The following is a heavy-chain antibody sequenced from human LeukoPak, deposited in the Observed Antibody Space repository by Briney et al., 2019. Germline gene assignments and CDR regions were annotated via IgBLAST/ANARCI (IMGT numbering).Heavy chain of an antibody. D-gene: IGHD3-22*01. Sequence: PSETLSFTCTVSGGSISSYYWSWIRQPPGKGLEWIGYIYYSGSTNYNPSLKSRVTVSVDTSKNQFSLKLSSVTAADTAVYYCASSPNYYDSSGPTHYFDYWGQGTLVTVSS. J-gene: IGHJ4*02. CDR2: IYYSGST. CDR1: GGSISSYY. V-gene: IGHV4-59*01. CDR3: ASSPNYYDSSGPTHYFDY.